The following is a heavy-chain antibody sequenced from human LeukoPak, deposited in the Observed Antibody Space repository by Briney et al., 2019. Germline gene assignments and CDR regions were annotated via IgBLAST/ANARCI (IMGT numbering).Heavy chain of an antibody. D-gene: IGHD5-24*01. Sequence: SETLSLTCTVPGDAISSHYWRWIRQPPGKGLEWIGYIYNSGSPNYSPSLKSRLTMSLDTSKRQFPLKLSSVTAADTAVYYCSRDLAVYGYNGKGDSWGQGTLVTVSS. CDR1: GDAISSHY. J-gene: IGHJ4*02. CDR2: IYNSGSP. V-gene: IGHV4-59*11. CDR3: SRDLAVYGYNGKGDS.